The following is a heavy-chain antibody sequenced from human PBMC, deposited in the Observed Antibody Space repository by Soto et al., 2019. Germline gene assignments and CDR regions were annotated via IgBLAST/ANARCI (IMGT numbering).Heavy chain of an antibody. CDR3: VRGMNPLF. Sequence: GGSLRLSCAASGFTLRTYTMNWVRQAPGKGLEWVSSISISSSDRYYADPVRGRFTISRDNAKNALYLQMNSLRADDTAVYFCVRGMNPLFGGQGTLVTVSS. CDR2: ISISSSDR. V-gene: IGHV3-21*06. J-gene: IGHJ4*01. CDR1: GFTLRTYT.